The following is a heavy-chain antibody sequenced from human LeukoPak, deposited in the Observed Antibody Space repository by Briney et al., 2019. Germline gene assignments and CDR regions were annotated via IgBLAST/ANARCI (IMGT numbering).Heavy chain of an antibody. CDR2: INHSGST. V-gene: IGHV4-34*01. D-gene: IGHD4-17*01. CDR3: ARRGGTTVTWIDY. J-gene: IGHJ4*02. CDR1: GGSFSGYY. Sequence: SETLSLTCAVYGGSFSGYYWSWIRQPPGKGLEWIGEINHSGSTNYNPSLKSRVTISVDTSKNQFSLKLSSVTAADTAVYYCARRGGTTVTWIDYWGQGTLVTVSS.